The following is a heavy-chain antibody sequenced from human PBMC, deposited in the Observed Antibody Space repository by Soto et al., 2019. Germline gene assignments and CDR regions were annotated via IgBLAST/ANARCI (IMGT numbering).Heavy chain of an antibody. J-gene: IGHJ4*02. D-gene: IGHD3-16*01. Sequence: QVQLQESGPGLVKPSQTLSLTCTVSGGSITSSGYYWSWIRQHPGEGLEWIGFTSDSGSTSYNPSLKRRVTISVDTSSNRFSLNLNSVTAADTAVYYCAGGGGRTKVGYWCQGTLVTVSP. CDR2: TSDSGST. V-gene: IGHV4-31*03. CDR1: GGSITSSGYY. CDR3: AGGGGRTKVGY.